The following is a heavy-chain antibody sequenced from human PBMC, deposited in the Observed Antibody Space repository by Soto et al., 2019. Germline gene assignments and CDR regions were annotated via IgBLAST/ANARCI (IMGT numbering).Heavy chain of an antibody. V-gene: IGHV4-61*01. CDR2: IYYSGSN. D-gene: IGHD5-18*01. CDR3: ARDCMVTYYYYLMDV. J-gene: IGHJ6*02. CDR1: GGSVSSDNYY. Sequence: QVHLQESGPGLVKPSETLSLTCTVSGGSVSSDNYYWTWIRQPPGKGLEWIGYIYYSGSNNYNPSPKIRAPISVNTSKNQFSLKLSSVSAADTAVYYCARDCMVTYYYYLMDVWGQGTTVTVSS.